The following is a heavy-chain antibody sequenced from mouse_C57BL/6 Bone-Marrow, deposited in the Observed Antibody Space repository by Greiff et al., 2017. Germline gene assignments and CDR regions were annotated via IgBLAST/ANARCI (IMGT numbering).Heavy chain of an antibody. J-gene: IGHJ4*01. Sequence: VQLQQPGAELVKPGASVKLSCKASGYTFTSYWMHWVQQSPGQGLEWIGMIHPNSGSTNYNEKFKSKATLTVDKSSSTAYMQLSRLTSEDSAVYYCAATYRVPMDYWGQGTSVTVSS. D-gene: IGHD5-1*01. CDR3: AATYRVPMDY. CDR1: GYTFTSYW. V-gene: IGHV1-64*01. CDR2: IHPNSGST.